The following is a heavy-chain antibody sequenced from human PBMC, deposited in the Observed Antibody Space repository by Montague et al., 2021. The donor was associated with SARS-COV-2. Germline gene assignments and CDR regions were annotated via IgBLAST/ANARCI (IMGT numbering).Heavy chain of an antibody. V-gene: IGHV4-59*01. J-gene: IGHJ3*02. Sequence: SETLSLTCTASGGSIGAYYWSCIRQPPGKGLEWIGYIDNSGSTNHNPSLESRVTMSVDTSKNQFSLKLNSVTAADTAVYYCARHGGNDAFDIWGRGTMVTVSS. CDR2: IDNSGST. D-gene: IGHD4-23*01. CDR3: ARHGGNDAFDI. CDR1: GGSIGAYY.